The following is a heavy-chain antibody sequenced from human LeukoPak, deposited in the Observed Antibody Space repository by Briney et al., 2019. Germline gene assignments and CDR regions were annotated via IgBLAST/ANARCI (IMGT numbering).Heavy chain of an antibody. D-gene: IGHD3-22*01. Sequence: PAGSLRLSCAASGFTFSSYSMNWVRQAPGKGLEWVSYISSSSSTIYYADSVKGRFTISRDNAKNTLYLQMNSLRAEDTAVYYCAKDRSSGYYPLFDYWGQGTLVTVSS. CDR2: ISSSSSTI. V-gene: IGHV3-48*01. CDR1: GFTFSSYS. J-gene: IGHJ4*02. CDR3: AKDRSSGYYPLFDY.